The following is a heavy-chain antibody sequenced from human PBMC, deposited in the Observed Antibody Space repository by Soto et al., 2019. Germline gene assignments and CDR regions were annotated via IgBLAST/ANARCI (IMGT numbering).Heavy chain of an antibody. D-gene: IGHD6-19*01. Sequence: SETLSLTCSVSSGSISSSHWLNWVRQSPEKGLEWLGEIHQSGGTNYNPSLGSRLTISSDKSMNQFSLNLKSVTAADTAVYFCARARKGNDRGWSFDHWGQGTLVTVS. CDR2: IHQSGGT. CDR1: SGSISSSHW. J-gene: IGHJ4*02. V-gene: IGHV4-4*02. CDR3: ARARKGNDRGWSFDH.